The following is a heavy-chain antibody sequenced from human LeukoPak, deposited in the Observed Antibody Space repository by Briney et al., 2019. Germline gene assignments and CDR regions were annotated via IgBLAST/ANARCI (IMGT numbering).Heavy chain of an antibody. CDR1: GFTVSSNY. Sequence: GGSLRLSCAASGFTVSSNYMSWVRQAPGKGLEWVSIIYGGGSTFYADSVKGRFIISRDNSKNTLYLQMNSLRVEDTALYYCAREGAAAVGKGYWGQGTLVTVSS. J-gene: IGHJ4*02. D-gene: IGHD6-13*01. CDR2: IYGGGST. V-gene: IGHV3-66*01. CDR3: AREGAAAVGKGY.